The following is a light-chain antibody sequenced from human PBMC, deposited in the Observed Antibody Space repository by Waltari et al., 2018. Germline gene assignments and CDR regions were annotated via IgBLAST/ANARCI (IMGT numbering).Light chain of an antibody. J-gene: IGKJ1*01. CDR1: QSLEYTPGKTY. V-gene: IGKV2-40*01. CDR2: LVS. CDR3: MQTLRSPWT. Sequence: DIGLTQTPLSLSVTLGEPASISCRSSQSLEYTPGKTYLDWYLQKPGQSPQTLMYLVSQRASGVPDKFSGSGSGTDFTLRISRVEAEDVGIYYCMQTLRSPWTFGQGTTVEIK.